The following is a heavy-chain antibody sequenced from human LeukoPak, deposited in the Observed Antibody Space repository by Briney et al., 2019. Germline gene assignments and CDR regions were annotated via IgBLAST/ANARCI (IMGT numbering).Heavy chain of an antibody. Sequence: GGSLRLSCAASGFTFSSYSMNWVRQAPGKGLEWVSSISSSSSYIYYADSVKGRFTISRDNAKNSLYLQMNSLRAEDTAVYYCARVRYYYDSSGSLDAFDIWGQGTMVTVSS. D-gene: IGHD3-22*01. CDR2: ISSSSSYI. CDR1: GFTFSSYS. V-gene: IGHV3-21*01. CDR3: ARVRYYYDSSGSLDAFDI. J-gene: IGHJ3*02.